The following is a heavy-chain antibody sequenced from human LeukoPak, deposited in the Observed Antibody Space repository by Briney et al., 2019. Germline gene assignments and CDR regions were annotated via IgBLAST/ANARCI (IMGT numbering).Heavy chain of an antibody. CDR2: IYHSGTA. V-gene: IGHV4-34*01. J-gene: IGHJ4*02. CDR1: GGSFSGYY. Sequence: SETLSLACAVYGGSFSGYYWSWVRQPPGKGLEWIGEIYHSGTANYNPSLKSRVTISVDKSTNQFSLKVSSVTAADTAVYYCAREKNWNYVDYWGQGTLVTVSS. D-gene: IGHD1-7*01. CDR3: AREKNWNYVDY.